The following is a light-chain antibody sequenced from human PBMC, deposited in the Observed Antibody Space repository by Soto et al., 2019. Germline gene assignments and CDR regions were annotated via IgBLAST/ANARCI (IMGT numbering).Light chain of an antibody. J-gene: IGLJ3*02. CDR2: GNS. CDR1: SSNIGAGYD. CDR3: QSYDSSLSIWV. V-gene: IGLV1-40*01. Sequence: QSLLTQPPSVSGAPGQRVTISCTGSSSNIGAGYDVHWYQQLPGTAPKLLIYGNSDRPSGVPDRFSGSKSGTSASLAITGLQAEDDADYYCQSYDSSLSIWVFGGGTKVTVL.